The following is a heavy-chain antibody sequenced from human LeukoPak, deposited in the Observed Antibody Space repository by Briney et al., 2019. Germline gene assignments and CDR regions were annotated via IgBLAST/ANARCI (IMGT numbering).Heavy chain of an antibody. CDR2: ISGSGGST. V-gene: IGHV3-23*01. D-gene: IGHD3-10*01. CDR1: RFTFSSYA. Sequence: PGGSLRLSCAASRFTFSSYAMSWVRQAPGKGLEWVSAISGSGGSTYYADSVKGRFTISRDNSKNTLYLQMNSLRAEDTAVYYCAKQITMVREFDYWGQGTLVTVSS. J-gene: IGHJ4*02. CDR3: AKQITMVREFDY.